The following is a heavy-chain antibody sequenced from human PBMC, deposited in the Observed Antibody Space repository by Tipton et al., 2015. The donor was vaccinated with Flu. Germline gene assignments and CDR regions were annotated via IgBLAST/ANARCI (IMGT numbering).Heavy chain of an antibody. V-gene: IGHV4-39*07. Sequence: TLSLTCTVSSGSIRSTNYFCAWIRQPPGKGLEWIGEINHSGSTNYNPSLKSRVTISRDTTKNQFSLKLSSVTAADTAVYYCASKYYDILTGYYPGTYFWGQGTLVTVSS. J-gene: IGHJ4*02. CDR2: INHSGST. CDR3: ASKYYDILTGYYPGTYF. CDR1: SGSIRSTNYF. D-gene: IGHD3-9*01.